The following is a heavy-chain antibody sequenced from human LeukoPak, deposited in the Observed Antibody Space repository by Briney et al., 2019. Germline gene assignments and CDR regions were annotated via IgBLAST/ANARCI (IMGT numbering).Heavy chain of an antibody. D-gene: IGHD2-2*01. CDR2: IKSDGSEK. Sequence: GGSLRLSCAASGFTFSSYWMSWVRQAPGKGLEWVANIKSDGSEKNYVDSVKGRFTISRDNSKSTLYLQMNSLRAEDTAVYYCAKDLECSSTSCYAGPYYYGMDVWGKGTTVTVSS. CDR1: GFTFSSYW. J-gene: IGHJ6*04. V-gene: IGHV3-7*01. CDR3: AKDLECSSTSCYAGPYYYGMDV.